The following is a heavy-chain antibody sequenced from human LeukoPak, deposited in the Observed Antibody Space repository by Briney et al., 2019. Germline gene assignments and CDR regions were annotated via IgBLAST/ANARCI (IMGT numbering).Heavy chain of an antibody. Sequence: PGESLRLSCAASGFTFSYHWMHWVRHAPGKGLVWVSRITNDGTLTTYADSVKGRLTISRGNDKNTLYLQLNSLRPEDTAVYYCAKGAEYYFDSSGFIEYWGQGTLVTTSS. V-gene: IGHV3-74*01. CDR3: AKGAEYYFDSSGFIEY. J-gene: IGHJ4*02. CDR1: GFTFSYHW. CDR2: ITNDGTLT. D-gene: IGHD3-22*01.